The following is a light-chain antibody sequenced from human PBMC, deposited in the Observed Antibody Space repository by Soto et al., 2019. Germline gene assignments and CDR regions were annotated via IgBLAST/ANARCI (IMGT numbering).Light chain of an antibody. J-gene: IGLJ2*01. Sequence: QPVLTQPPSVSGAPGQRVTISCNGSSSNIGAGYDVHWYQQLPGTAPKLLIYGNSNRPSGVPDRFSGSKSGTSASLAITGLQAEDEADYYCQSYDSSSVVFGGGTKLTVL. CDR3: QSYDSSSVV. CDR2: GNS. CDR1: SSNIGAGYD. V-gene: IGLV1-40*01.